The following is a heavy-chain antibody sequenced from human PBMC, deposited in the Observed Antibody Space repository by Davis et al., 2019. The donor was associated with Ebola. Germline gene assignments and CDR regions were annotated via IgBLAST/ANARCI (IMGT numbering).Heavy chain of an antibody. D-gene: IGHD1-7*01. CDR1: GFTFSSYW. CDR3: ARGDNWNYSGGMDV. Sequence: GESLKISCAASGFTFSSYWMSWVRQAPGKGLEWVSSISSSSSYIYYADSVKGRFTISRDNAKNSLYLQMNSLRAEDTAVYYCARGDNWNYSGGMDVWGQGTTVTVSS. CDR2: ISSSSSYI. J-gene: IGHJ6*02. V-gene: IGHV3-21*01.